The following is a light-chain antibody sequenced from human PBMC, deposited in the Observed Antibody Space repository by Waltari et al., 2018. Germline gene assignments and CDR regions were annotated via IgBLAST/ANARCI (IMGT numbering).Light chain of an antibody. CDR2: EVS. CDR3: SSYAGSNNPFV. CDR1: TSDAGGYNY. Sequence: QSALTQPPSASGSPGQSVTISCPGTTSDAGGYNYVSWYQQHPGKAPKLMIYEVSKRPSGVPDRFSGSKSGNTASLTVSGLQAEDEADYYCSSYAGSNNPFVFGTGTKVTVL. V-gene: IGLV2-8*01. J-gene: IGLJ1*01.